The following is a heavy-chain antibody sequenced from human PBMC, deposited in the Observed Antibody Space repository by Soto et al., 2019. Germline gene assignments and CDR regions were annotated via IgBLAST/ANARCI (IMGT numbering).Heavy chain of an antibody. Sequence: SETLSLTCAVYGGSFSGYYWSWIRQPPGKGLEWIGEINHSGSANYNPSLKSRVTISVDTSKNQFSLKLSSVTAADTAVYYCARPYSSSWYRAGYYGMDVWGQGTTVTVSS. CDR2: INHSGSA. V-gene: IGHV4-34*01. CDR3: ARPYSSSWYRAGYYGMDV. J-gene: IGHJ6*02. D-gene: IGHD6-13*01. CDR1: GGSFSGYY.